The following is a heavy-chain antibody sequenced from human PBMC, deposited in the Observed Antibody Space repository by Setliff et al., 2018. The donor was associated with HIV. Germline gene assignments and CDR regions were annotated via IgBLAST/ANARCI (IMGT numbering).Heavy chain of an antibody. CDR1: GDIFTSYY. CDR3: ARERLGRSGFEYLQH. J-gene: IGHJ1*01. Sequence: ASVKVSCKASGDIFTSYYMHWVRQAPGQGPEWMGVINPSGGSTIYAQKFQGRVTTTRDTSTSTVYMQLSTLRSEDTAVYYCARERLGRSGFEYLQHWGQGTLVTVSS. D-gene: IGHD3-22*01. CDR2: INPSGGST. V-gene: IGHV1-46*01.